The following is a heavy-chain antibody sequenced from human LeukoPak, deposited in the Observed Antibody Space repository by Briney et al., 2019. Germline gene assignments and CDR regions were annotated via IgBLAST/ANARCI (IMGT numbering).Heavy chain of an antibody. CDR2: IKQDGSEK. Sequence: GALGLSCAASGLNFSNYWMDWVRQAPGEGLEWVANIKQDGSEKNYVDSVKGRFIISRDNAKNSLYLQMNTLRADDTAVYYCARDGFGTGSNWGQGTLVTVSS. J-gene: IGHJ4*02. CDR3: ARDGFGTGSN. V-gene: IGHV3-7*03. D-gene: IGHD3-16*01. CDR1: GLNFSNYW.